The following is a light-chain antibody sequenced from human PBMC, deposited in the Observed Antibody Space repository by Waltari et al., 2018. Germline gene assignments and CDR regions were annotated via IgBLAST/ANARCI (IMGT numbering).Light chain of an antibody. J-gene: IGKJ2*01. CDR3: QQYYSTPPT. CDR2: WSS. CDR1: QSVLYSSNNKNY. V-gene: IGKV4-1*01. Sequence: DIVMTQSPDSLAVCLGERATINCKSSQSVLYSSNNKNYLAWYQQKPGLPPKLLIYWSSTRESGVPDRFSGSGSGTDFTLTISSLQAEDVAVYYCQQYYSTPPTFGQGTKLEIK.